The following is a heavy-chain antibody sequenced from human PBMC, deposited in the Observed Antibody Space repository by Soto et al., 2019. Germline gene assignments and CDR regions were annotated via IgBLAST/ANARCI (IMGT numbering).Heavy chain of an antibody. CDR1: GFTFSDSA. Sequence: GGSLRLSCAASGFTFSDSAMHWVRQASGKGLEWVGRIKSHADTYATAYAASVKGRFTISRDDSKNTAYLQMNSLKTEDTAVYYRANFGDYGGFDPWGQGTLVTVSS. CDR2: IKSHADTYAT. D-gene: IGHD3-10*01. J-gene: IGHJ5*02. V-gene: IGHV3-73*01. CDR3: ANFGDYGGFDP.